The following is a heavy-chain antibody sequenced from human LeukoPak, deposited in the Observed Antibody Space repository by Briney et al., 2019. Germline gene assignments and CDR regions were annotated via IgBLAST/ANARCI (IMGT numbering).Heavy chain of an antibody. CDR1: GFTFSSYE. D-gene: IGHD3-10*02. CDR3: AELGITMIGGV. V-gene: IGHV3-48*03. Sequence: GGSLRLSCAASGFTFSSYEMNWVRQDRGRGLGWVSYISSSCSTIYYADSVKARFTISRDNAKNSLYLQMNSLRAEDTAVYYCAELGITMIGGVWGKGTTVTISS. J-gene: IGHJ6*04. CDR2: ISSSCSTI.